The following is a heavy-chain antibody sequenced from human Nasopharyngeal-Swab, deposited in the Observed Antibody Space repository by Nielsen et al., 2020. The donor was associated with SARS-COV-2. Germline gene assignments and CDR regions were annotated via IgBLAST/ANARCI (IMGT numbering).Heavy chain of an antibody. CDR2: ITSSSATI. CDR1: RFSFTDYS. J-gene: IGHJ6*02. CDR3: ARDCRGYSYGVYQYYGMDV. Sequence: GESLKISCAASRFSFTDYSMSWVRQAPGKGLEWISYITSSSATIYYADSVKGRFTISRDNAKNSLYLQMNSLRAEDTAVYYCARDCRGYSYGVYQYYGMDVWGQGTTVTVSS. V-gene: IGHV3-48*04. D-gene: IGHD5-18*01.